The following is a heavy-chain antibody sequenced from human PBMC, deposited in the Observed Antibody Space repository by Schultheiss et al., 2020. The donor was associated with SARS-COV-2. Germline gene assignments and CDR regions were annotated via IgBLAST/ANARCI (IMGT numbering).Heavy chain of an antibody. D-gene: IGHD2-2*01. J-gene: IGHJ5*02. CDR2: IYYSGSS. V-gene: IGHV4-38-2*01. Sequence: SETLSLTCAVSGYSISSGYYWSWIRQPPGKGLEWIGYIYYSGSSNYNPSLKSRVTISVDTSKNQFSLKLSSVTAADTAVYYCARGRRCSSTSCYRNWFDPWGQGTLVTVSS. CDR1: GYSISSGYY. CDR3: ARGRRCSSTSCYRNWFDP.